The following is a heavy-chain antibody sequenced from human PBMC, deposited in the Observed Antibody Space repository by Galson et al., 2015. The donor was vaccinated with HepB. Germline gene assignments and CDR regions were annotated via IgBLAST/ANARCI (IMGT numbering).Heavy chain of an antibody. CDR3: ASEGRVLEWFRTYYYYGMDV. J-gene: IGHJ6*02. CDR2: IDPSDSYT. Sequence: QSGAEVKKPGESLRISCKGSGYSFTSYWISWVRQMPGKGLEWMGRIDPSDSYTNYSPSFQGHVTISADKSISTAYLQWSSLKASDTAMYYCASEGRVLEWFRTYYYYGMDVWGQGTTVTVSS. CDR1: GYSFTSYW. V-gene: IGHV5-10-1*01. D-gene: IGHD3-3*01.